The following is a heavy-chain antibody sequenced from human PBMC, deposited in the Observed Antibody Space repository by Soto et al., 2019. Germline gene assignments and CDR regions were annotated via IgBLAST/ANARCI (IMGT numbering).Heavy chain of an antibody. CDR3: ARQGSGSYYFDY. CDR2: ISSNGGST. Sequence: PVGALRLSCAASGFTFSSDAMHCVSQAPGKGLEYVSAISSNGGSTYYANSVKGRFTISRDNSKNTLYLQMGSLRAEDMAVYYCARQGSGSYYFDYWGQGTLVTVSS. D-gene: IGHD2-15*01. V-gene: IGHV3-64*01. J-gene: IGHJ4*02. CDR1: GFTFSSDA.